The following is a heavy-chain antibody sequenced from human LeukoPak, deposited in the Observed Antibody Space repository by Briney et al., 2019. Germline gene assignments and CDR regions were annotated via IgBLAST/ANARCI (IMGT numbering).Heavy chain of an antibody. J-gene: IGHJ4*02. V-gene: IGHV3-21*01. CDR1: GFTFSSYS. D-gene: IGHD3-22*01. CDR3: ARVELEYYYDSSGHFDY. CDR2: ISSSSSYI. Sequence: GGSLRLSCAASGFTFSSYSMNWVRQAQGQGLEWVSSISSSSSYIYYADSVKGRFTISRDNAKNSLYLQMNSLRAEDTAVYYGARVELEYYYDSSGHFDYWGQGTLVTVSS.